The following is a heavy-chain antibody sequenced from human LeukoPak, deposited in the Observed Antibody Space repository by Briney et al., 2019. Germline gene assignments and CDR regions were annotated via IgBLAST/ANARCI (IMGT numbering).Heavy chain of an antibody. D-gene: IGHD3-22*01. CDR2: IIPILGIA. CDR3: ARDHGPDYYDSSGYYSPFDY. Sequence: SVKVSCKASGGTFSSYAISWVRQAPGQGLEWMGRIIPILGIANYAQKFQGRVTITADKSTSTAYMELSSLRSEDTAVYYCARDHGPDYYDSSGYYSPFDYWGQGTLVTVSS. CDR1: GGTFSSYA. J-gene: IGHJ4*02. V-gene: IGHV1-69*04.